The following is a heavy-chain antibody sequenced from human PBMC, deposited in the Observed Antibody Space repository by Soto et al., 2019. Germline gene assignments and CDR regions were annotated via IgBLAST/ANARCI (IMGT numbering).Heavy chain of an antibody. CDR2: ISAHNGNT. CDR1: GYGFTTYG. Sequence: QVHLVQSGAEVKKPGASVKVSGKGSGYGFTTYGITWVRQAPGQGLEWMAWISAHNGNTNYAQKLQGRVTVTRDTSTSTAYMELRSLRSDDTAVYYCARGRHGDYWGEGALVTVSS. CDR3: ARGRHGDY. J-gene: IGHJ4*02. V-gene: IGHV1-18*01.